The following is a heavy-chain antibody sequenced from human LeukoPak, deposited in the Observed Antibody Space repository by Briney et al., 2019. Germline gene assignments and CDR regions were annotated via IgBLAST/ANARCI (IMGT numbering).Heavy chain of an antibody. CDR3: ATYNSGTIDH. J-gene: IGHJ4*02. CDR2: IWYDGSEK. V-gene: IGHV3-33*03. D-gene: IGHD1-1*01. Sequence: GGSLRLSCAACRFTFRSYGMHWVRQDPGKGLEWVAVIWYDGSEKYYADSVKGRFTVSRDNSNNMLYLQMDSLRAEDTAVYYCATYNSGTIDHWGQGTLVTVSS. CDR1: RFTFRSYG.